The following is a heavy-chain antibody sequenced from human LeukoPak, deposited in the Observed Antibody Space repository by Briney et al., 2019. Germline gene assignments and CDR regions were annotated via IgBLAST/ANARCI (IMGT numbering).Heavy chain of an antibody. CDR2: ISSSSGYI. CDR3: ARVPYYDILTGYSDY. Sequence: GGSLRLSCAASGFTFSSYSMHWVRQAPGKGLEWVSFISSSSGYIFYADSVKGRFTISRDNAKNSLYLQMNSLRAEDTAVYYCARVPYYDILTGYSDYWGQGTLVTVSS. J-gene: IGHJ4*02. V-gene: IGHV3-21*01. D-gene: IGHD3-9*01. CDR1: GFTFSSYS.